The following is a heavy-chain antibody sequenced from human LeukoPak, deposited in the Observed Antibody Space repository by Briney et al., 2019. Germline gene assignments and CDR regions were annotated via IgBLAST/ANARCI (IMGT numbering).Heavy chain of an antibody. D-gene: IGHD4-17*01. V-gene: IGHV4-59*01. Sequence: SETLSLTCTVSGGSISGYYWNWIRQPSGKGLEWIGYIYYTGSTDYNPSLKSRVTISVDTSKNQFSPKLSSMTAADTAVYYCARGPTVTNYAFDIWGQGTMVTVSA. CDR1: GGSISGYY. J-gene: IGHJ3*02. CDR3: ARGPTVTNYAFDI. CDR2: IYYTGST.